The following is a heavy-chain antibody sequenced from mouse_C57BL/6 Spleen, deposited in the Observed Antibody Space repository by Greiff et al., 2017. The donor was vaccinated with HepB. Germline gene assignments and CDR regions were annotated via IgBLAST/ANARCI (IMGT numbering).Heavy chain of an antibody. V-gene: IGHV1-64*01. Sequence: VQLQQPGAELVKPGASVKLSCKASGYTFTSYWMHWVKQKPGQGLEWIGMIHPNSGSTNYNEKFKSKATLTVDKASSTAYMQRSSLTSEDSAVYYCAREEDYYAVDYWGQGTSVTVSS. CDR1: GYTFTSYW. CDR2: IHPNSGST. CDR3: AREEDYYAVDY. J-gene: IGHJ4*01.